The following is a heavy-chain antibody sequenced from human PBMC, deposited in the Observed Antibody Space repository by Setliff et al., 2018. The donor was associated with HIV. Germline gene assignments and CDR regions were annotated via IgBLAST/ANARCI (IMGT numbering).Heavy chain of an antibody. CDR3: ARDPKRYYDILTGYPSYYGMDV. D-gene: IGHD3-9*01. Sequence: ASVKVSCKASGYTFTSYGISWVRQAPGQGLEWMGWISAYNGNTNYAQKLQGRVTTTTDTSTSTAYMELRSLRSDDTAVYYCARDPKRYYDILTGYPSYYGMDVWGQGTTVTVS. CDR1: GYTFTSYG. V-gene: IGHV1-18*01. J-gene: IGHJ6*02. CDR2: ISAYNGNT.